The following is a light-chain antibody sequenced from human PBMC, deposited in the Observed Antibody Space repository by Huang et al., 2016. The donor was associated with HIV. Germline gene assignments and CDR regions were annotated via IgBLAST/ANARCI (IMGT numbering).Light chain of an antibody. CDR3: QQYNNWPSIT. CDR1: QSVNS. CDR2: GAS. J-gene: IGKJ5*01. Sequence: EIVMMQSPATLSVSQGERATLSCRASQSVNSLAWYQQKPGQAPMFLIYGASTRATCFPARCSGSGSGTDFTLTISSLQSEDFAIYYCQQYNNWPSITFGQGTRLEIK. V-gene: IGKV3-15*01.